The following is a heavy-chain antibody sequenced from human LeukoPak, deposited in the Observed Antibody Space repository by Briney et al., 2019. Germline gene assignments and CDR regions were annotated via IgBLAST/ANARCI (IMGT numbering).Heavy chain of an antibody. CDR1: GFTFSSYG. J-gene: IGHJ4*02. D-gene: IGHD3-9*01. CDR2: ISYDGSNK. CDR3: AKLSGGRYFDWATDY. Sequence: GRSLRLSCAASGFTFSSYGMHWVRQAPGKGLEWVAVISYDGSNKYYADSVKGRFTISRDNSKNTLYLQMNSLRAEDTAVYYCAKLSGGRYFDWATDYWGQGTLVTVSS. V-gene: IGHV3-30*18.